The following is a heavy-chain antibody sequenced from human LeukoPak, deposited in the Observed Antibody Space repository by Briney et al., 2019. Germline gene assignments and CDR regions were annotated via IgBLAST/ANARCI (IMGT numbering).Heavy chain of an antibody. J-gene: IGHJ4*02. CDR3: ARADTVRLGELSHFDY. CDR1: GYTFTNYA. Sequence: GASVKVSCKASGYTFTNYAIGWVRQAPGQGLEWMGWISTYNGNTKNAQKLQGRVTMTTDTSTSTAYMELRTLRSDDTAVYYCARADTVRLGELSHFDYWGQGTLVTVSS. V-gene: IGHV1-18*01. D-gene: IGHD3-16*02. CDR2: ISTYNGNT.